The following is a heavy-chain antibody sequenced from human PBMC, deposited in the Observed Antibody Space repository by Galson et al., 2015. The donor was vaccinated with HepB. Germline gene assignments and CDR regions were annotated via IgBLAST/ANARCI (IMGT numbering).Heavy chain of an antibody. J-gene: IGHJ4*02. CDR1: GFTFSSYG. CDR2: ISYDGSNK. D-gene: IGHD3-16*01. Sequence: SLRLSCAASGFTFSSYGMHWVRQAPGKGLEWVAAISYDGSNKYYADSVKGRFTISRDNSKNTLYLQMNSLRAEDTAVYYCAKDWGTRPPRQDGVGATNIDYWGQGTLVTVSS. V-gene: IGHV3-30*18. CDR3: AKDWGTRPPRQDGVGATNIDY.